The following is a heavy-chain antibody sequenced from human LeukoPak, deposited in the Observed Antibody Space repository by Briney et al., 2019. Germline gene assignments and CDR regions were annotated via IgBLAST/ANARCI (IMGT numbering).Heavy chain of an antibody. CDR2: IKQDGSEK. V-gene: IGHV3-7*01. D-gene: IGHD6-13*01. CDR3: ARDSAGNDY. Sequence: QPGGSLRLCFAASGFTFSTYWISWGRQAPGKGLEWVVNIKQDGSEKYYVDSVKGRFTISRDNAKNSLYLQMNSLRAEDTAMYYCARDSAGNDYWGQGTLVTVSS. CDR1: GFTFSTYW. J-gene: IGHJ4*02.